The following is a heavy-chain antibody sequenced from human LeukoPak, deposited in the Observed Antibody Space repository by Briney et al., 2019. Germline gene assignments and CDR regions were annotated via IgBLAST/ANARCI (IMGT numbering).Heavy chain of an antibody. CDR1: GFTFSSYW. J-gene: IGHJ4*02. CDR2: ISGSGGST. D-gene: IGHD6-6*01. CDR3: AKAGGIAARRGYFDY. Sequence: GGSLRLSCAASGFTFSSYWMHWVRQAPGKGLEWVSAISGSGGSTYYADSVKGRFTISRDNSKNTLYLQMNSLRAEDTAVYYCAKAGGIAARRGYFDYWGQGTLVTVSS. V-gene: IGHV3-23*01.